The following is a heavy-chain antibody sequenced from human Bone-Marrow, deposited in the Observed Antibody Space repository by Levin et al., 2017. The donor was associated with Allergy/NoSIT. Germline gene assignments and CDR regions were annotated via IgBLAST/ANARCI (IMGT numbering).Heavy chain of an antibody. CDR2: ISYDGSNK. CDR3: AKDIRRWLQLPGTFDY. Sequence: GGSLRLSCAASGFTFSSYGMHWVRQAPGKGLEWVAVISYDGSNKYYADSVKGRFTISRDNSKNTLYLQMNSLRAEDTAVYYCAKDIRRWLQLPGTFDYWGQGTLVTVSS. J-gene: IGHJ4*02. V-gene: IGHV3-30*18. D-gene: IGHD5-24*01. CDR1: GFTFSSYG.